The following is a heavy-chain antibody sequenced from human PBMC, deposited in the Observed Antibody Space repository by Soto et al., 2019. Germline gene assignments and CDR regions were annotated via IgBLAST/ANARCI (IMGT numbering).Heavy chain of an antibody. D-gene: IGHD1-1*01. Sequence: QVQVQQWGAGLLKFSETLSLTCAVNGGSFSGWHWNWIRQPPGKGLEWIGDASHTGGTKYNPSLESRLTISVDRSRNQLSLKLTSVSAADTAVYYCARSRNLDVWGPETTVIVSS. CDR2: ASHTGGT. J-gene: IGHJ6*02. CDR3: ARSRNLDV. V-gene: IGHV4-34*01. CDR1: GGSFSGWH.